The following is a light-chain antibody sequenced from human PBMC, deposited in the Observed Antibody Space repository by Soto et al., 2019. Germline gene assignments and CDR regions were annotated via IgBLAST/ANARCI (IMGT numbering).Light chain of an antibody. CDR1: QSISSW. J-gene: IGKJ4*01. CDR2: DAS. V-gene: IGKV1-5*01. CDR3: QQYNSYSLT. Sequence: DIQMTQSPSTLSASVGDRVTITCRASQSISSWLAWYQQKPGKAPKLLIYDASSLESGVPSRFSGSGSGTESTRTISSLQPDDFATYYCQQYNSYSLTFGGGTKVEIK.